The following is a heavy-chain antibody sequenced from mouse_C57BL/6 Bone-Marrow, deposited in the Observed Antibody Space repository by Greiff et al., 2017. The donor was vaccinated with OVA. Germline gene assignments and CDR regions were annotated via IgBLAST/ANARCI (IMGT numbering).Heavy chain of an antibody. D-gene: IGHD1-1*01. CDR2: INPSSGYT. CDR3: ARSLIYYYGSRYY. V-gene: IGHV1-4*01. J-gene: IGHJ2*01. Sequence: FQLQQSGAELARPGASVKMSCKASGYTFTSYTMHWVKQRPGQGLEWIGYINPSSGYTKYNQKFKDKATLTADKSSSTAYMQLSSLTSEDSAVYYCARSLIYYYGSRYYWGQGTTLTVSS. CDR1: GYTFTSYT.